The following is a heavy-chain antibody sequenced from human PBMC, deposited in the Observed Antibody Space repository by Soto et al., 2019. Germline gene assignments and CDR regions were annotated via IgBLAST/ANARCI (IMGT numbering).Heavy chain of an antibody. J-gene: IGHJ3*02. CDR1: GGSISSYY. CDR2: IYYSGST. CDR3: ARDRDGYNVAFDI. V-gene: IGHV4-59*01. D-gene: IGHD5-12*01. Sequence: QVQLQESGPGLVKPSETLSLTCTVSGGSISSYYWSWIRQPPGKGLEWIGYIYYSGSTNYNPSLKSRVTISVATSKNQFSLKLSSVTAADTAVYYCARDRDGYNVAFDIWGQGTMVTVSS.